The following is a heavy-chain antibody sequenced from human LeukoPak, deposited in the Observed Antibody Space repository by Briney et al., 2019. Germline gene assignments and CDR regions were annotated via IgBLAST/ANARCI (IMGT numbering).Heavy chain of an antibody. CDR1: GGSISSRSHF. CDR3: ARSPPYCSSTSCPYYYYYMDV. D-gene: IGHD2-2*01. CDR2: IYYSGST. V-gene: IGHV4-39*07. J-gene: IGHJ6*03. Sequence: SETLSLTCTVSGGSISSRSHFWGWIRQPPGKGLEWIVTIYYSGSTFYNPSLKSRVTTSVDTSKNQFSLKLSSVTAADTAVYYCARSPPYCSSTSCPYYYYYMDVWGKGTTVTVSS.